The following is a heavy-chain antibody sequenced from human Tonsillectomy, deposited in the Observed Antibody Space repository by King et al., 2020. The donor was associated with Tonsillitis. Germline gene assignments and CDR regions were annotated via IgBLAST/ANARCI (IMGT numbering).Heavy chain of an antibody. CDR1: EFTFGNYW. D-gene: IGHD1-14*01. Sequence: QLVQSGGGLVQPGGSLRLSCAAAEFTFGNYWMNWVRQAPGKGLEWVANIRQDGNERYYVDSVKGRFTVSRDNVKNSVYLQMNSLRAEDTALYYCMRGITEVPGMDVWGQGTTVTVSS. J-gene: IGHJ6*02. V-gene: IGHV3-7*01. CDR2: IRQDGNER. CDR3: MRGITEVPGMDV.